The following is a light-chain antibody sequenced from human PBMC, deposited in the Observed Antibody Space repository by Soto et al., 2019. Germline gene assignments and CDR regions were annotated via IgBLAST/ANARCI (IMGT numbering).Light chain of an antibody. Sequence: EIVLTQSPATLSLSPGERATLSCRASQSVSSYSAWYQQKPGQAPRLLIYDASNRATGIPARFSGSGSGTDFTLTISSLEPEDFAVYYCQQRSNWLFGGGTKVDIK. CDR2: DAS. V-gene: IGKV3-11*01. J-gene: IGKJ4*01. CDR1: QSVSSY. CDR3: QQRSNWL.